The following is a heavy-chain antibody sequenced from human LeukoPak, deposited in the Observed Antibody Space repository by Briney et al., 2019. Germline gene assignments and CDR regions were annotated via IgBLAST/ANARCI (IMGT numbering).Heavy chain of an antibody. CDR3: ARVANSWNGGGY. V-gene: IGHV3-7*01. CDR1: GFTFSSYW. Sequence: GGSLRLPCAASGFTFSSYWMSWVRQAPGKGLEWVANIKQDGSEKYYVDSVKGRFTISRDNAKNSLFLQMNSLRADDTAVYYCARVANSWNGGGYWGQGTLVTVSS. J-gene: IGHJ4*02. D-gene: IGHD1-1*01. CDR2: IKQDGSEK.